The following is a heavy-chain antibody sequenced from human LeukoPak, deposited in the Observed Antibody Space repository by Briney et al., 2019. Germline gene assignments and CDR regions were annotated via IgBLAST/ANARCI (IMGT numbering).Heavy chain of an antibody. CDR3: ARAVADYFDY. CDR2: ISSSGSTV. J-gene: IGHJ4*02. V-gene: IGHV3-48*01. CDR1: GFTFSNYA. Sequence: GGSLRLSCAASGFTFSNYAMNWVRQAPGKGLEWVTYISSSGSTVYYADSVRGRLTISRDNSKNTLYLQMNSLRAEDTAVYYCARAVADYFDYWGQGTLVTVSS. D-gene: IGHD6-19*01.